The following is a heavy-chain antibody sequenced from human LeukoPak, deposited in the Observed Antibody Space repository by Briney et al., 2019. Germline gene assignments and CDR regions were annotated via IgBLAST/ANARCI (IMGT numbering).Heavy chain of an antibody. CDR2: IKSKTDGGTT. D-gene: IGHD5-18*01. CDR1: GFTFSNAW. Sequence: EGSLRLSCAASGFTFSNAWMSWVRQAPGKGLEWVGRIKSKTDGGTTDYAAPVKGRFTISRDDSKNTLYLQMNSLKTEDTAVYYCTTDWENSYGRYFDYWGQGTLVTVSS. CDR3: TTDWENSYGRYFDY. J-gene: IGHJ4*02. V-gene: IGHV3-15*01.